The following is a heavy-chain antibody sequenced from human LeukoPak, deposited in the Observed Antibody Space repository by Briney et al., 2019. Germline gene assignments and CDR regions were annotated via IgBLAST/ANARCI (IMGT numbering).Heavy chain of an antibody. D-gene: IGHD4-17*01. CDR1: GFTFSSYA. CDR3: ARRADYRDYDFDI. CDR2: ISYDGSNK. Sequence: PGGTLRLSCAASGFTFSSYAMHWVRQAPGKGLEWGAGISYDGSNKSYADSVKGRFTISRDNSKNSLYRQMNSLRAEDTAVYYCARRADYRDYDFDIWGQGTMVTVSS. J-gene: IGHJ3*02. V-gene: IGHV3-30-3*01.